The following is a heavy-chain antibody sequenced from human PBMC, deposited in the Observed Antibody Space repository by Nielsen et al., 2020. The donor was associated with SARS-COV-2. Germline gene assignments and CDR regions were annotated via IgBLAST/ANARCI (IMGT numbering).Heavy chain of an antibody. J-gene: IGHJ5*02. CDR2: IYYSGST. V-gene: IGHV4-30-4*01. CDR1: GGSISSSSYY. CDR3: ARANSWNNWIDP. D-gene: IGHD6-13*01. Sequence: SETLSLTCTVSGGSISSSSYYWSWIRQPPGKGLEWIGYIYYSGSTNYNPSLKSRVTTSVDTSKNQFSLKLSSVTAADTAVYYCARANSWNNWIDPWGQGTLVTVSS.